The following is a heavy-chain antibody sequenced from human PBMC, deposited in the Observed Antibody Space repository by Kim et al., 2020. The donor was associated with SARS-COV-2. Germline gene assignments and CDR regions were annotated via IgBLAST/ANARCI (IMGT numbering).Heavy chain of an antibody. CDR2: INTNTGNP. CDR3: ARTRIVVVPAATFQDNYYYYMDV. CDR1: GYTFTSYA. Sequence: ASVKVSCKASGYTFTSYAMNWVRQAPGQGLEWMGWINTNTGNPTYAQGFTGRFVFSLDTSVSTAYLQISSLKAEDTAVYYCARTRIVVVPAATFQDNYYYYMDVWGKGTTVTVSS. D-gene: IGHD2-2*01. V-gene: IGHV7-4-1*02. J-gene: IGHJ6*03.